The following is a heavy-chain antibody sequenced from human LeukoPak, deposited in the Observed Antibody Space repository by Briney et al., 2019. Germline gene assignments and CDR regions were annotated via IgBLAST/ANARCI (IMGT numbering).Heavy chain of an antibody. CDR3: ARDGLLSSDFPGYYYYGMDV. Sequence: ASVKVSCKASGYTFTSYGISWVRQAPGQGLEWMGWISAYNGNTNYAQKLQGRVTMTTDTSTSTACMELRSLRSDDTAVYYCARDGLLSSDFPGYYYYGMDVWGQGTTVTVSS. CDR1: GYTFTSYG. D-gene: IGHD2/OR15-2a*01. V-gene: IGHV1-18*01. J-gene: IGHJ6*02. CDR2: ISAYNGNT.